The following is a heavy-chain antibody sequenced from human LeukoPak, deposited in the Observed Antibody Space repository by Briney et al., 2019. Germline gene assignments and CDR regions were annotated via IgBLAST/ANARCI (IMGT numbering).Heavy chain of an antibody. CDR1: GFTFDSYA. V-gene: IGHV3-23*01. CDR2: IRRGSGGAT. CDR3: AKDTISGTTGWFDP. Sequence: GGSLRLSCAASGFTFDSYAMSWVRQAPGKGLEWVSTIRRGSGGATFYADSVKGRFTISRDNSKNTLYLQMNSLRAEDTAVYYAAKDTISGTTGWFDPRGQGTLVTVSA. D-gene: IGHD1-7*01. J-gene: IGHJ5*02.